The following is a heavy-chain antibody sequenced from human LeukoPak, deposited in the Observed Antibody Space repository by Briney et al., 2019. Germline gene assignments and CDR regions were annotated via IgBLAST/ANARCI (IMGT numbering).Heavy chain of an antibody. CDR1: GYIFTGYY. D-gene: IGHD4-17*01. CDR2: INPNSGGT. Sequence: ASVKVSCKASGYIFTGYYMHWVRQAPGQGLEWMGWINPNSGGTNYAQKFQGRVTMTRDTSISTAYMELSRLGSDDTAVYYCARAPPVDYGDYEFDYWGQGTLVTVSS. J-gene: IGHJ4*02. CDR3: ARAPPVDYGDYEFDY. V-gene: IGHV1-2*02.